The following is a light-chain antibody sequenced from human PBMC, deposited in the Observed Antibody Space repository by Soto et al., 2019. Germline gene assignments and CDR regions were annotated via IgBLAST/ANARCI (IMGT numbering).Light chain of an antibody. J-gene: IGKJ1*01. Sequence: DIEMTECPSSLSASVGDRVTITCRASQSISSYLNWYQQKPGKAPKLLIYAASSLQSGVPSRFSGSGSGTDFTLTISSLQPEEFATYDCQQRYSTPRTFGQGTKVDI. CDR3: QQRYSTPRT. V-gene: IGKV1-39*01. CDR2: AAS. CDR1: QSISSY.